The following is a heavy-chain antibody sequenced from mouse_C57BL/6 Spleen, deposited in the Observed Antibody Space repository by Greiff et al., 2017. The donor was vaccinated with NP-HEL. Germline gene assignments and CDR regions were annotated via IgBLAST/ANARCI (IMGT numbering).Heavy chain of an antibody. V-gene: IGHV1-55*01. CDR3: ARWGYYGSSYEGDY. CDR1: GYTFTSYW. J-gene: IGHJ4*01. Sequence: QVQLQQPGAELVKPGASVKMSCKASGYTFTSYWITWVKQRPGQGLEWIGDIYPGSGSTNYNEKFKSKATLTVDTSSSTAYMQLSSLKSEDSAVYYCARWGYYGSSYEGDYWGQGTSVTVSS. CDR2: IYPGSGST. D-gene: IGHD1-1*01.